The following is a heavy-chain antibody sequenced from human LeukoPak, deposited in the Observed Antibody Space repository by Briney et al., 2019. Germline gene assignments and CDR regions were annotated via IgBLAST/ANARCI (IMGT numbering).Heavy chain of an antibody. CDR2: IYYSGST. J-gene: IGHJ4*02. V-gene: IGHV4-30-4*01. D-gene: IGHD1-1*01. CDR1: GGSISSGDYY. Sequence: SQTPSLTCTVSGGSISSGDYYWSWIRQPPGKGLEWIGYIYYSGSTYYNPSLKSRVTISVDTSKNQFSLKLSSVTAADTAVYYCARAGVQGGLPGTDWGQGTLVTVSS. CDR3: ARAGVQGGLPGTD.